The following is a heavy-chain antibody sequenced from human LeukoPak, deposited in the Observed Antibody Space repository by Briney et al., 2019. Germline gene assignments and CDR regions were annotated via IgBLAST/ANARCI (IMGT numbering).Heavy chain of an antibody. CDR2: ISGSGGST. V-gene: IGHV3-23*01. D-gene: IGHD3-10*01. CDR1: GFTFSSYA. Sequence: GGPLRLSCAASGFTFSSYAMSWVRQAPGKGLEWVSAISGSGGSTYYADSVKGRFTISRDNSKNTLYLQMNSLRAEDTAVYYCAKMAPNSGSYYTLWFDYWGQGTLVTVSS. J-gene: IGHJ4*02. CDR3: AKMAPNSGSYYTLWFDY.